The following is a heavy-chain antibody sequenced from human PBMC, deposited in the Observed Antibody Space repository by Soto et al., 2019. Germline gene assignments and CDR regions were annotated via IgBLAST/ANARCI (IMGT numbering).Heavy chain of an antibody. D-gene: IGHD6-19*01. V-gene: IGHV3-30-3*01. CDR2: ISYDGSNK. CDR1: GFTFSSYA. CDR3: ARDTAVAGTIPLFYY. Sequence: GGSLRLSCAASGFTFSSYAMHWVRQAPGKGLEWVAVISYDGSNKYYADSVKGRFTISRDNSKNTLYLQMNSLRAEDTAVYYCARDTAVAGTIPLFYYWGQGTLVTVSS. J-gene: IGHJ4*02.